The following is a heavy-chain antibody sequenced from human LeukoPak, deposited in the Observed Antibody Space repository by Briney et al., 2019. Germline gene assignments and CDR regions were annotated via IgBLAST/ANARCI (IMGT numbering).Heavy chain of an antibody. CDR2: IYYSGST. V-gene: IGHV4-30-4*01. D-gene: IGHD3-22*01. J-gene: IGHJ5*02. CDR3: ARKGEMYYYDSSGYNAKRFDP. CDR1: GGSISSGDYY. Sequence: SQTLSLTCTVSGGSISSGDYYWSWIRQPPGKGLEWIGCIYYSGSTYYNPSLKSRVTISVDTSKNQFSLKLSSVTAADTAVYYCARKGEMYYYDSSGYNAKRFDPWGQGTLVTVSS.